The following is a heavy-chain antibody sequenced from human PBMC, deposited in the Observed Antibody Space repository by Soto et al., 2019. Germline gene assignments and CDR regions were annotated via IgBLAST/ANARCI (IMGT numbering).Heavy chain of an antibody. CDR3: AGPLGY. Sequence: PGESLEIPCTGSGYSFTSYWIGCVRQMPGKGLEWIGIIYPGDSDTSYSPSFQGQVNISDDKSISTACLQWSSLTASYTAMYYCAGPLGYWGQGTLVTV. J-gene: IGHJ4*02. CDR2: IYPGDSDT. CDR1: GYSFTSYW. V-gene: IGHV5-51*01.